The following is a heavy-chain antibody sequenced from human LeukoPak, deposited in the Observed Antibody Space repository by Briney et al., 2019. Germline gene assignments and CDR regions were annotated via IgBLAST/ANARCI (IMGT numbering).Heavy chain of an antibody. V-gene: IGHV1-46*01. J-gene: IGHJ4*02. CDR3: AREGGTVTTDGGFDY. CDR2: INPSGGST. CDR1: GYTFTSYY. Sequence: GASVKVSCKASGYTFTSYYMHWVRQAPGQGLEWMGIINPSGGSTSYAQKFQGRVTMTRDTSTSTVYMELSSLRSEDTAVYYCAREGGTVTTDGGFDYWGQGTLVTVS. D-gene: IGHD4-17*01.